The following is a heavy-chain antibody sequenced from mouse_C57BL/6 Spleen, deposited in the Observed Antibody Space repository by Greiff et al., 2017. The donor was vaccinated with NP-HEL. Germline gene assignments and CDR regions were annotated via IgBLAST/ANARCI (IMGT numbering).Heavy chain of an antibody. CDR2: ISDGGSYT. CDR3: AREDYSNYLFAY. J-gene: IGHJ3*01. Sequence: EVKLVESGGGLVKPGGSLKLSCAASGFTFSSYAMSWVRQTPEKRLEWVATISDGGSYTYYPDNVKGRFTISRDNAKNNLYLQMSHLKSEDTAMYYCAREDYSNYLFAYWGQGTLVTVSA. D-gene: IGHD2-5*01. V-gene: IGHV5-4*01. CDR1: GFTFSSYA.